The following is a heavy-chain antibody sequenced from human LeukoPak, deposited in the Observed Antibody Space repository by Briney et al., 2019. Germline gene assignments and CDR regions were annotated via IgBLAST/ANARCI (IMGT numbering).Heavy chain of an antibody. CDR3: ARQRYDSSGYHDY. Sequence: GESLKISCKVSGYDFASYWIGWVRQMPGKGLEWMGIIYPGDSDTRYSPSFQGQVTISADKSISTAYLQWSSLKASDTAMYYCARQRYDSSGYHDYWGQGTLVTVSS. CDR2: IYPGDSDT. CDR1: GYDFASYW. V-gene: IGHV5-51*01. D-gene: IGHD3-22*01. J-gene: IGHJ4*02.